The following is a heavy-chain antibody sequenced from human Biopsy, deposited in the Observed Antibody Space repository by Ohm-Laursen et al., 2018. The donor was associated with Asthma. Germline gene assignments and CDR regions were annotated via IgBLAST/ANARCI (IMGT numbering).Heavy chain of an antibody. CDR2: IDPNSGGT. Sequence: ASVKVSCKSSGYTFTDYYVHWVRQAPGQGLEWMGRIDPNSGGTNYAQKFLGRITMTRDTSVNTAFMVLSRLRPDDTAVYYCARIKIRIGAGTDRYFDLWGRGTLVTVSS. J-gene: IGHJ2*01. D-gene: IGHD3-16*01. V-gene: IGHV1-2*06. CDR3: ARIKIRIGAGTDRYFDL. CDR1: GYTFTDYY.